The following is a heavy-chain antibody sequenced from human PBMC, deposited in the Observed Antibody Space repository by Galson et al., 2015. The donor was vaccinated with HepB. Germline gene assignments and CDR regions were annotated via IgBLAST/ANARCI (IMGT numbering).Heavy chain of an antibody. Sequence: ETLSLTCTVSGGSIRGYYWSWIRQPPGKGMEWIGHIYYSGTTNYNSSLKSRVTISVDKSNNQFSLKVSSVTAADTAVYYCARDRGLEGYFGYWGQGILVTVSS. D-gene: IGHD2-8*02. CDR3: ARDRGLEGYFGY. CDR2: IYYSGTT. V-gene: IGHV4-59*01. CDR1: GGSIRGYY. J-gene: IGHJ4*02.